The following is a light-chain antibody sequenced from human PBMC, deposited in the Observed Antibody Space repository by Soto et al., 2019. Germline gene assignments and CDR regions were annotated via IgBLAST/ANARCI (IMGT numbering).Light chain of an antibody. CDR1: QSISSW. J-gene: IGKJ4*01. Sequence: DIQMTQSPSTLSASVGDRVTITCRASQSISSWLAWYQQKPGKAPKLLIYKASTLESGVPSRFSGSGSGTELTLTISGLQPDDFATYYCQQYNSVSLLTFGGGTKVEFK. V-gene: IGKV1-5*03. CDR3: QQYNSVSLLT. CDR2: KAS.